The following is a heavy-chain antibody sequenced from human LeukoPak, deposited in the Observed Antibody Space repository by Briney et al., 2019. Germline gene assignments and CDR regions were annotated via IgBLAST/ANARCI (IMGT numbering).Heavy chain of an antibody. V-gene: IGHV3-23*01. CDR2: ISGSGGST. J-gene: IGHJ3*02. D-gene: IGHD5-24*01. CDR3: ARGRDGYSDAFDI. Sequence: GGSLRLSCAAAGFTFSSYGMSWVRKAPGKGLEWVSAISGSGGSTYYADSVKGRFTISRDNSKNTLYLQMNSLRAEDTAVYYCARGRDGYSDAFDIWGQGTMVTVSS. CDR1: GFTFSSYG.